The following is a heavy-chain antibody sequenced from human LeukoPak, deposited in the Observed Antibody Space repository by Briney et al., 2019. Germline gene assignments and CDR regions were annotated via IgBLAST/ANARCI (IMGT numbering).Heavy chain of an antibody. V-gene: IGHV3-66*01. Sequence: PGGSLRLSCAASGFTFSSYSMNWVRQAPGKGLEWVSVIYSGGSTYYADSVKGRFTISRDNSKNTLYLQMNSLRAEDTAVYYCARRRLITIFSMMEDYWGQGTLVTVSS. D-gene: IGHD3-9*01. J-gene: IGHJ4*02. CDR1: GFTFSSYS. CDR3: ARRRLITIFSMMEDY. CDR2: IYSGGST.